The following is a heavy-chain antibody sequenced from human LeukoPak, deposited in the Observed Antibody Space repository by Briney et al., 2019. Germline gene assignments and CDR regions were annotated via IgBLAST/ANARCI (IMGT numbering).Heavy chain of an antibody. Sequence: TSETLSLTCTVSGYSIRTNYYWGWIRQSPGKGLEWIGSISHSGTPYYNPSLRSRVTISADTSNNQFSLKLSSVTAADTAVYYCARLAEQLVLPDPWGQGTLVTVSS. V-gene: IGHV4-38-2*02. CDR2: ISHSGTP. D-gene: IGHD6-6*01. J-gene: IGHJ5*02. CDR3: ARLAEQLVLPDP. CDR1: GYSIRTNYY.